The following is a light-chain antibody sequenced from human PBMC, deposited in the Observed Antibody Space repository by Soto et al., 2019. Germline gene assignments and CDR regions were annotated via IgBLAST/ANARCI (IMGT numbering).Light chain of an antibody. J-gene: IGKJ1*01. Sequence: EVVVTKSRGNLRRSPGESATLSCRASQSVSNTYVAWYQHIPGQTPRLLIYGASNRATGTPDRFSGSGSGTDFSLAISILEPEDPAVHYSQQHDKPPWMFGQGTKVDIK. CDR1: QSVSNTY. CDR2: GAS. V-gene: IGKV3-20*01. CDR3: QQHDKPPWM.